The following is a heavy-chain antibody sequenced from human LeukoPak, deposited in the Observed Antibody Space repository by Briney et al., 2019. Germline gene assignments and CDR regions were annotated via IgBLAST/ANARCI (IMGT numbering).Heavy chain of an antibody. V-gene: IGHV3-30-3*01. D-gene: IGHD5-18*01. J-gene: IGHJ4*02. CDR3: ARDWGPAMVTTGDY. CDR2: ISYDGSNK. Sequence: PGGSLRLSCAASGFTFSSYAMHWVRQAPGKGLEWVAVISYDGSNKYYADSVKGRFTISRDNSKNTLYLQMNSLRAEDTAVYYCARDWGPAMVTTGDYWGLGTLVTVSS. CDR1: GFTFSSYA.